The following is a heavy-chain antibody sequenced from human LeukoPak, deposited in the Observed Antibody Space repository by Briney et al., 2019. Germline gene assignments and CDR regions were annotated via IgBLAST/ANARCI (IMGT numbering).Heavy chain of an antibody. D-gene: IGHD6-19*01. V-gene: IGHV3-21*01. J-gene: IGHJ4*02. CDR2: ISGSSSFI. CDR1: GFNFADYS. Sequence: GGSLRVSCVASGFNFADYSMDWVRQAPGKGLEWVASISGSSSFIFYADSLKGRFTISRDNDKNLLYLQMNSLRVEDTAVYYCARDSVGYSSGWFEKWGQGTLVTVSS. CDR3: ARDSVGYSSGWFEK.